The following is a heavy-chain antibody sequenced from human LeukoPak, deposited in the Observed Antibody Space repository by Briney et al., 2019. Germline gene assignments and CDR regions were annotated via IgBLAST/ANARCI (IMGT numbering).Heavy chain of an antibody. J-gene: IGHJ6*02. CDR1: GLSFSSYS. CDR3: ATLSLTTNGMDV. D-gene: IGHD4-17*01. CDR2: ISSSSSYI. V-gene: IGHV3-21*01. Sequence: GGSLRLSCAASGLSFSSYSMNWVRQAPGKGLEWVSSISSSSSYIYYADSVKGRFTISRDNAKNSLYLQMNSLRAEDTAVYYCATLSLTTNGMDVWGQGTTVTVSS.